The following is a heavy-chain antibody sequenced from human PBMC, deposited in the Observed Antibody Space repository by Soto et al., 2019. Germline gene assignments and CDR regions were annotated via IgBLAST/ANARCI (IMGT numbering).Heavy chain of an antibody. CDR3: ARESRFLEWLSLNWFYP. Sequence: QPGGSLRLSCAASGFTFSSYSMNWVRQAPGKGLEWVSYISSSSSTIYYADSVKGRFTISRDNAKNSLYLQMNSLRDEDTAVYYCARESRFLEWLSLNWFYPWGQGTLVTVSS. D-gene: IGHD3-3*01. CDR2: ISSSSSTI. J-gene: IGHJ5*02. V-gene: IGHV3-48*02. CDR1: GFTFSSYS.